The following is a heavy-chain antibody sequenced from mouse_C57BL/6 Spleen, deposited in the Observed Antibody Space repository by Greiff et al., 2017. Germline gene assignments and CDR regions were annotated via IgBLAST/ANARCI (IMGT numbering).Heavy chain of an antibody. CDR2: IYPGDGDT. Sequence: VKLMESGPELVKPGASVKISCKASGYAFSSSWMNWVKQRPGKGLEWIGRIYPGDGDTNYNGKFKGKATLTADKSSSTAYMQLSSLTSEDSAVYFCARRGLTGTVYAMDYWGQGTSVTVSS. V-gene: IGHV1-82*01. D-gene: IGHD4-1*01. CDR3: ARRGLTGTVYAMDY. J-gene: IGHJ4*01. CDR1: GYAFSSSW.